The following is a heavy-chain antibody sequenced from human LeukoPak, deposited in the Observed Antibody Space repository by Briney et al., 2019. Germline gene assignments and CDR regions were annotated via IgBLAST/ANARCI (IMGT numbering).Heavy chain of an antibody. Sequence: PGGSLRLSCAASGFTFSHYGMSWVRQAPGKGLEWVASLKEDVSARNLVDSVKGRFTISTDNAKNSLYLQMNSLRVEDTAVYYCARGPTYGSRSDFLESWGLGTLVTVSS. J-gene: IGHJ4*02. CDR2: LKEDVSAR. D-gene: IGHD3-10*01. CDR3: ARGPTYGSRSDFLES. V-gene: IGHV3-7*01. CDR1: GFTFSHYG.